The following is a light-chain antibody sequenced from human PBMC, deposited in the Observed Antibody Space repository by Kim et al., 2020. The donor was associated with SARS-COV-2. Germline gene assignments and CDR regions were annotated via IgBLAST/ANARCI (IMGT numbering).Light chain of an antibody. V-gene: IGLV3-1*01. CDR1: KLGDKY. J-gene: IGLJ2*01. CDR3: QAWDSSTVV. CDR2: QDS. Sequence: VSPGKTASLTCSGDKLGDKYACWYQQKPGQSLVLVIYQDSKRPSGIPERFSGSNSGNTATLTISGTQAMDEADYYCQAWDSSTVVFGGGTQLTVL.